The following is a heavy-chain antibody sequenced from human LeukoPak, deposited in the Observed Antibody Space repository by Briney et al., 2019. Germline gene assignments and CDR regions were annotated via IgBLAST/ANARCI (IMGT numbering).Heavy chain of an antibody. CDR2: IYPGDSDT. CDR1: GXSFTSYW. D-gene: IGHD3-22*01. Sequence: GESLKISCEGSGXSFTSYWIGWVRQMPGKGLEWMGIIYPGDSDTRYSPSFQGQVTISADKSISTAYLQWSSLKASDTAMYYCARRINTDNYDSSGYYYGTYYFDYWGQGTLVTVSS. J-gene: IGHJ4*02. V-gene: IGHV5-51*01. CDR3: ARRINTDNYDSSGYYYGTYYFDY.